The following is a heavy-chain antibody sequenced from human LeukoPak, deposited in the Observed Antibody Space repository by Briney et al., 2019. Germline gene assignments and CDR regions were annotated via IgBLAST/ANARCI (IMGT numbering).Heavy chain of an antibody. V-gene: IGHV3-30*04. Sequence: PGGSLRLSCAASGFTFSSYAIHWVRQAPGKGLEWVALTSSDGSNKKYADSVKGRFTISRDNSKNTLYLQMNSLRAEDTAVYYCARDELTDYYGMDVWGKGTTVTVSS. J-gene: IGHJ6*04. D-gene: IGHD1-14*01. CDR1: GFTFSSYA. CDR3: ARDELTDYYGMDV. CDR2: TSSDGSNK.